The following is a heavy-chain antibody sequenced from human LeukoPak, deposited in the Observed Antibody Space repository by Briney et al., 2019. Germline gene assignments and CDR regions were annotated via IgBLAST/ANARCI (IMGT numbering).Heavy chain of an antibody. CDR3: ARTLWFGEPYLDC. V-gene: IGHV4-31*03. CDR1: GGSISSGGYY. Sequence: SETLSLTCTVSGGSISSGGYYWSWIRQHPGKGLEWIGYIYYSGSTYYNPSLKSRVTISVDTSKNQFSLKLSSVTAADTAVYYCARTLWFGEPYLDCWGQGTLVTVSS. CDR2: IYYSGST. D-gene: IGHD3-10*01. J-gene: IGHJ4*02.